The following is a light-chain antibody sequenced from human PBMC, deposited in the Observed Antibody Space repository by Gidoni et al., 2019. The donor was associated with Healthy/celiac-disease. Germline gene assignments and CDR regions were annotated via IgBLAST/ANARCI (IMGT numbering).Light chain of an antibody. CDR3: QQRSNWPPG. CDR2: DAS. J-gene: IGKJ4*01. V-gene: IGKV3-11*01. CDR1: QSVSSC. Sequence: EIVLTQSPATLSLSPGERATLSCRASQSVSSCLAWYQQKPGQAPRLLIYDASNRATGIPARFSGSGSGTDFTLTISSLEPEDFAVYYCQQRSNWPPGFGGGTKVEIK.